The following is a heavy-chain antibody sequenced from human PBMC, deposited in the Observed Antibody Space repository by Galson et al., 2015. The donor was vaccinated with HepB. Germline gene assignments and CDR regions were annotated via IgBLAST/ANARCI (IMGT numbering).Heavy chain of an antibody. Sequence: SVKVSCKASGYTFTSYHMHWVRQAPGQGLEWMGIINPSGGSTSYAQKLQGRVTMTRDTSISTAYMELSRLRSDDTAVYYCARARDGYNYLFDYWGQGTLVTVSS. V-gene: IGHV1-46*04. CDR1: GYTFTSYH. CDR2: INPSGGST. J-gene: IGHJ4*02. CDR3: ARARDGYNYLFDY. D-gene: IGHD5-24*01.